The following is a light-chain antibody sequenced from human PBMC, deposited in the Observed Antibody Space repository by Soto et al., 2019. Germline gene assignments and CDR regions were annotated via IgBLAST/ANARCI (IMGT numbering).Light chain of an antibody. J-gene: IGLJ2*01. Sequence: QSALTQPPSASGSPGQSVAISCTGTTSDVGGYNYVSWYQQHPGKAPKLIIYDVSKRPSGVPDRFSGSKSGNTASLTVSGLQGEDEADYYGSSYVASNTLAFGGGTQRTVL. CDR1: TSDVGGYNY. CDR3: SSYVASNTLA. V-gene: IGLV2-8*01. CDR2: DVS.